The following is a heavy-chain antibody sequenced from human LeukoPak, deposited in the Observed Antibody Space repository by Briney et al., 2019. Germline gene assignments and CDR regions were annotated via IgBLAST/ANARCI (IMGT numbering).Heavy chain of an antibody. V-gene: IGHV3-66*01. CDR1: GFTFSDYY. CDR3: ARDSGSTGYSSSWYYFDY. Sequence: GGSLRLSCAASGFTFSDYYMSWIRQAPGKGLAWVSVIYSGGSTYYADSVKGRFTISRDNSKNTLYLQMNSLRAEDTAVYYCARDSGSTGYSSSWYYFDYWGQGTLVTVSS. D-gene: IGHD6-13*01. J-gene: IGHJ4*02. CDR2: IYSGGST.